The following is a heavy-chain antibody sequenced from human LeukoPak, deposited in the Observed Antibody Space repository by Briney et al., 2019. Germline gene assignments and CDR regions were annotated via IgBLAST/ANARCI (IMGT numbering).Heavy chain of an antibody. CDR3: ARGDTAFDY. D-gene: IGHD5-18*01. Sequence: SGGSLRLSCAASGFTFSSYSMNWVRQAPGKGLEWVPSISSSSTYIYYADSVRGRFAISRDNAKNSLYLQMNSLRAEDTAVYYCARGDTAFDYWGQGTLVTVSS. CDR2: ISSSSTYI. J-gene: IGHJ4*02. V-gene: IGHV3-21*01. CDR1: GFTFSSYS.